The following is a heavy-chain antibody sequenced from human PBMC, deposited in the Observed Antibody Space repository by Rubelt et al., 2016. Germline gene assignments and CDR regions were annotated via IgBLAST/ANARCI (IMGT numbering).Heavy chain of an antibody. CDR2: INAANGNT. CDR3: ARGYCSGGSCYYLDY. Sequence: QVQTVQSGAEVKKPGASVKVSCKASGYTFTSYAMHWVRQAPGQRLEWMGWINAANGNTKYSRKFQGRVAITRDTAASTAYMELSRLSTGEPAVYYCARGYCSGGSCYYLDYGGQGTLVTVSS. D-gene: IGHD2-15*01. CDR1: GYTFTSYA. J-gene: IGHJ4*02. V-gene: IGHV1-3*01.